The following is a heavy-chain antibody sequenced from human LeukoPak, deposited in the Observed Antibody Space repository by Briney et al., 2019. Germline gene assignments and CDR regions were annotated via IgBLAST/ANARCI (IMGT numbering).Heavy chain of an antibody. CDR3: AKGGHIVVVTAIRWFDP. CDR1: GFTFSSYA. J-gene: IGHJ5*02. V-gene: IGHV3-23*01. D-gene: IGHD2-21*02. Sequence: PGRSLRLSCAASGFTFSSYAMSWVRQAPGKGLEWVSAISGSGGSTYYADSVKGRFTISRDNSKNTLYLQMNSLRAEDTAVYYCAKGGHIVVVTAIRWFDPWGQGTLVTVSS. CDR2: ISGSGGST.